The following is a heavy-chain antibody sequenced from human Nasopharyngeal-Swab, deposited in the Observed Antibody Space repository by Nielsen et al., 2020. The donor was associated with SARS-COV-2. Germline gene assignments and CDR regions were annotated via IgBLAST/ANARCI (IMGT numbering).Heavy chain of an antibody. CDR2: IGAAGNT. CDR3: VKDLAYDEVS. J-gene: IGHJ5*02. Sequence: GESLKISCAASGFTFSSSAISWVRQAPGMGLEWVSVIGAAGNTIYADSVKGRFTISRDNSKNTVYLQMNSLRAEDTAVYYCVKDLAYDEVSWGQGTLVTVSS. D-gene: IGHD5-12*01. V-gene: IGHV3-23*01. CDR1: GFTFSSSA.